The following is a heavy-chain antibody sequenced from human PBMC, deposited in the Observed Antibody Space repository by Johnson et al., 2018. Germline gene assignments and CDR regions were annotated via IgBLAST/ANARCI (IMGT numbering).Heavy chain of an antibody. CDR2: MSGGGTNT. Sequence: VQLVQSGGGLVQPGGSLRLSCAASGFSFSSYAMAWVRQAPGKGLEWVSAMSGGGTNTYYADYVGGRFTISSDNCKNTLYLQVNSLRAEDTALYYCAKVGGGKGWVFDNGGQGTLVSVSS. CDR1: GFSFSSYA. V-gene: IGHV3-23*04. D-gene: IGHD3-16*01. CDR3: AKVGGGKGWVFDN. J-gene: IGHJ4*02.